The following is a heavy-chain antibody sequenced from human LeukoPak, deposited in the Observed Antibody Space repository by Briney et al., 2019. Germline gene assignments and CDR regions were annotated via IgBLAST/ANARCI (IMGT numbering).Heavy chain of an antibody. V-gene: IGHV3-33*01. CDR3: ARGGYCGSTRCYEGIGIDY. CDR1: GITFSSDA. CDR2: IWYDGSNK. Sequence: GRSLRLSCVASGITFSSDAMHWVRQAPGKGLEWVAVIWYDGSNKYYADSVKGRFTISRDNSKNTLYLEMNSLRPEDTALYYCARGGYCGSTRCYEGIGIDYWGQGTLDIVSS. D-gene: IGHD2-2*01. J-gene: IGHJ4*02.